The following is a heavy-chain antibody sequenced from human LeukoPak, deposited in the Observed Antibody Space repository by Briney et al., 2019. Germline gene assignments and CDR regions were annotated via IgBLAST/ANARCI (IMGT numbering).Heavy chain of an antibody. J-gene: IGHJ4*02. V-gene: IGHV3-74*01. Sequence: GGSLRLSCGASGFTFGTYWMHWVRQAPGKGLVWVSGINSDGGTTTCVDSVKGRFTISRDNAKNSLYLQMNSLRAEDTAVYYCARGGSIGSVDYWGQGTLVTVSS. CDR3: ARGGSIGSVDY. D-gene: IGHD3-16*01. CDR1: GFTFGTYW. CDR2: INSDGGTT.